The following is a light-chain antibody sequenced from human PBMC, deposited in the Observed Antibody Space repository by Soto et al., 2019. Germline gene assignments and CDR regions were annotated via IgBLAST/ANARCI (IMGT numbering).Light chain of an antibody. CDR3: QQYVTSAIT. Sequence: DIQLTQPPSFLSTSVGDSVTIACRVSQDIKSYLAWYRQKPGKAPKLLIYPTSTLHSGVPSRFSGCGSGTDFTLTISSLEPEDFTLYYCQQYVTSAITFGLGTRREVK. CDR2: PTS. V-gene: IGKV1-9*01. J-gene: IGKJ5*01. CDR1: QDIKSY.